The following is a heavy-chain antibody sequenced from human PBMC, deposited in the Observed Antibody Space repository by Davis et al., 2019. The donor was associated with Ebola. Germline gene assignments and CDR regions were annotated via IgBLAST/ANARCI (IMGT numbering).Heavy chain of an antibody. Sequence: SVKVSCKASGGIFSRTAISWVRQAPGQGLEWMGGIIPIFGTANYAQKFQGRVTITADESTSTAYMELSSLRSEDTAVYYCARGGSMVQYFDYWGQGTLVTVSS. CDR1: GGIFSRTA. D-gene: IGHD3-10*01. V-gene: IGHV1-69*13. J-gene: IGHJ4*02. CDR2: IIPIFGTA. CDR3: ARGGSMVQYFDY.